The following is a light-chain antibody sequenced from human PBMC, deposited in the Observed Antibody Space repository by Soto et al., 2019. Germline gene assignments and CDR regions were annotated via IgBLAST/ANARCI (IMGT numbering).Light chain of an antibody. CDR2: AAS. CDR3: QNYNSAPPAGT. J-gene: IGKJ4*01. V-gene: IGKV1-27*01. CDR1: QGINNH. Sequence: DFQMTQSPSSLSATGGDRVTITCRASQGINNHLAWFQQKPGKVPKVLIYAASTLQSGVPSRFSGSGSGTDFTLTISSLQPEDVATYYCQNYNSAPPAGTFGGGTKVEIK.